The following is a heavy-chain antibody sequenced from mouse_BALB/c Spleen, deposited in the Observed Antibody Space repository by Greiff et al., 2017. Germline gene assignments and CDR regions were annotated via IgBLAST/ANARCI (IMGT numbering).Heavy chain of an antibody. D-gene: IGHD3-1*01. CDR2: IYPSDSYT. Sequence: QVQLQQSGAELVRPGASVKLSCKASGYTFTSYWINWVKQRPGQGLEWIGNIYPSDSYTNYNQKFKDKATLTVDKSSSTAYMQLSSPTSEDSAVYYCTRTARATYAMDYWGQGTSVTVSS. J-gene: IGHJ4*01. V-gene: IGHV1-69*02. CDR1: GYTFTSYW. CDR3: TRTARATYAMDY.